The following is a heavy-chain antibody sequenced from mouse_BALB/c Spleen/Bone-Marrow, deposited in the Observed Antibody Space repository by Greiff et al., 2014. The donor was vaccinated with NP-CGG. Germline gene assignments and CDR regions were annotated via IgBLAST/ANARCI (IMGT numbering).Heavy chain of an antibody. V-gene: IGHV5-6*01. J-gene: IGHJ4*01. D-gene: IGHD2-1*01. Sequence: EVMLVESGGDLVKPGGSLKLSCAASGFTFSSYGMSWVRQTPDKRLEWVATISSGGSYTYYPDSVKGRFTISRDNAKNTLYLQMSILKAEDTAMYYCARQYGNLGVMDYWGQGTSVTVSS. CDR3: ARQYGNLGVMDY. CDR1: GFTFSSYG. CDR2: ISSGGSYT.